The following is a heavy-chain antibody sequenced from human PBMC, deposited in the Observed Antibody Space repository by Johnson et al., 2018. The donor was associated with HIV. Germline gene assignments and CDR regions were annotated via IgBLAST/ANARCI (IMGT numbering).Heavy chain of an antibody. J-gene: IGHJ3*01. D-gene: IGHD6-13*01. CDR3: AKIYLGQQLRDPFDF. CDR1: GFTFSSYD. Sequence: VQLVESGGGLVQPGGSLRLSCAASGFTFSSYDMHWVRQATGKGLEWVSAIGTAGDTYYPGSVKGRFTISRDNAKKSQYLQMSSLRVEDTAVYYCAKIYLGQQLRDPFDFWGQGTMVTVSS. CDR2: IGTAGDT. V-gene: IGHV3-13*01.